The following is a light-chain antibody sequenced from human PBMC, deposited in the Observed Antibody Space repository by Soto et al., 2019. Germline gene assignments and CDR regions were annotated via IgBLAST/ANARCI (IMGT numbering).Light chain of an antibody. CDR1: QSLLNSNGYNY. CDR2: LGS. J-gene: IGKJ1*01. Sequence: DNVMTQSPLTLPVTPGEPASISCRSSQSLLNSNGYNYLDWYLQKPGQSPQLLIYLGSNRASGVPDRFSGSGSGTDFTLKISRVEAEDVGVYHCMVALTAPPTFGQGANVAIK. CDR3: MVALTAPPT. V-gene: IGKV2-28*01.